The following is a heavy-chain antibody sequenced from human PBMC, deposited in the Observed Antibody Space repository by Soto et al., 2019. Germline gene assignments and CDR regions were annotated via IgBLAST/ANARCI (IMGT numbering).Heavy chain of an antibody. CDR2: IDPSDSYT. CDR3: ARHKTYYDILTGYYNPEYYYGMDV. D-gene: IGHD3-9*01. J-gene: IGHJ6*02. V-gene: IGHV5-10-1*01. Sequence: GESLKISCKGSGYSFTSYWISWVRQMSGKGLEWMGRIDPSDSYTNYSPSFQGHVTISADKSISTAYLQWSSLKASDTAMYYCARHKTYYDILTGYYNPEYYYGMDVWGQGTTVTVSS. CDR1: GYSFTSYW.